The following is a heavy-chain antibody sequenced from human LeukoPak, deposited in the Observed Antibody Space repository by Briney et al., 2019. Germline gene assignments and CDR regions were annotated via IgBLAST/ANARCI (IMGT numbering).Heavy chain of an antibody. D-gene: IGHD6-19*01. J-gene: IGHJ4*02. CDR3: VRENIAVPGPAFDY. V-gene: IGHV1-46*04. CDR2: VNPSDTST. CDR1: EYIFSNSL. Sequence: ASVKVSCRASEYIFSNSLMHWVRQAPGQGLEWMGVVNPSDTSTTYAQSLQGRVTMTRDTSTSTVYMDLSGLRSEDTVMYYCVRENIAVPGPAFDYWGQGTLVTVSS.